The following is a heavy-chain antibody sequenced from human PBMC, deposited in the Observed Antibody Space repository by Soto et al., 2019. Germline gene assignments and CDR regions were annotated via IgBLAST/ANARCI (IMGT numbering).Heavy chain of an antibody. CDR2: ISSSSSYI. V-gene: IGHV3-21*01. CDR3: ARDQSPSSGFNWFDP. CDR1: GFTFSSYS. Sequence: GGSLRLSCAASGFTFSSYSMNWVRQAPGKGLEWVSSISSSSSYIYYADSVKGRFTISRDNAKNSPYLQMNSLRAEDTAVYYCARDQSPSSGFNWFDPWGQGTLVTVSS. D-gene: IGHD6-19*01. J-gene: IGHJ5*02.